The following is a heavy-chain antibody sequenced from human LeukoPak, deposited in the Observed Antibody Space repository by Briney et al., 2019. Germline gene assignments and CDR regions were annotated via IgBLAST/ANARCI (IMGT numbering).Heavy chain of an antibody. D-gene: IGHD2-15*01. CDR1: GFTFSSHW. CDR3: ARDVGYGMDV. J-gene: IGHJ6*04. Sequence: PGGSLGLSCAASGFTFSSHWMHWVRQAPGKGLVWVSHINSDGSYTSYADCVKGRFTISRDNVKNTLYLQMNSLRAEDTAVYYCARDVGYGMDVWGKGTTVTVSS. V-gene: IGHV3-74*01. CDR2: INSDGSYT.